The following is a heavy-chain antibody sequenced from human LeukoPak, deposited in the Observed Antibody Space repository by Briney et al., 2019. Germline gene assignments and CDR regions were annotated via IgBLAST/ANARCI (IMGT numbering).Heavy chain of an antibody. V-gene: IGHV1-18*01. CDR1: GYTFTSYG. J-gene: IGHJ4*02. CDR3: ARDRGYWMPRSTSGVLESDY. CDR2: ISAYNGNT. Sequence: ASVKVSCKASGYTFTSYGISWVRQAPGQGLEWMGWISAYNGNTNYAQKLQGRVTMTTDTSTSTAYMELRSLRSDDTAVYYCARDRGYWMPRSTSGVLESDYWGQGTLVTVSS. D-gene: IGHD3-22*01.